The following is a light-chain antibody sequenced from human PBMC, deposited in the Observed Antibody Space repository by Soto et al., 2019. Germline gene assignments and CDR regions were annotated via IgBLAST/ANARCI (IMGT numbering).Light chain of an antibody. CDR2: DVS. CDR3: NSYTSSSTHV. V-gene: IGLV2-14*03. Sequence: QSVQTQPASVSGSPGQSITISCTGTSSDVGGYNYVSWYQQHPGKAPKLIISDVSNRPSGVSNRFSGSKSGNTASLTISGLQAEDEADYYCNSYTSSSTHVFGTGTKVTVL. CDR1: SSDVGGYNY. J-gene: IGLJ1*01.